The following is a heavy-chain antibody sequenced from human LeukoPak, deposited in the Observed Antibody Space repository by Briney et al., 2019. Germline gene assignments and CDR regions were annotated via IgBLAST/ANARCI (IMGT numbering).Heavy chain of an antibody. V-gene: IGHV1-46*01. J-gene: IGHJ6*03. CDR1: GYTFTSYY. D-gene: IGHD3-22*01. CDR2: INPSGGST. CDR3: ARGTLGYDSSGYYYENYYYYMDV. Sequence: ASVKVSCKASGYTFTSYYMHWVRQAPGQGLEWMGIINPSGGSTSYAQKFQARVTMTRDTSTSTVYMGLSSLRSEDTAVYYCARGTLGYDSSGYYYENYYYYMDVWGKGTTVTVSS.